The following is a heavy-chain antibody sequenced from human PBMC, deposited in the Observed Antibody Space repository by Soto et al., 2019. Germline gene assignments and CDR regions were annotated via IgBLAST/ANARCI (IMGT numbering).Heavy chain of an antibody. CDR3: AKSPYGPSATWFDP. CDR1: GFTFSSYA. D-gene: IGHD3-10*01. J-gene: IGHJ5*02. CDR2: ISGSGGST. V-gene: IGHV3-23*01. Sequence: EVQLLESGGGLVQPGGSLRLSCAASGFTFSSYAMSWVRQAPGKGLEWVSAISGSGGSTYYADSVKGRFTISRDNPKNALYLQMNRLSAEETAVYYCAKSPYGPSATWFDPWGQGTLVTVSS.